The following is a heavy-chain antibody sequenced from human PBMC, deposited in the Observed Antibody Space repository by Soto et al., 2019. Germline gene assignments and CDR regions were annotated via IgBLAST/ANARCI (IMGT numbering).Heavy chain of an antibody. D-gene: IGHD6-6*01. J-gene: IGHJ4*02. Sequence: SETLSLTCTVSGGSISSYYWSWIRQPPGKGLEWIGYIYYSGSTNYNPSLKGRVTISVDTSKNQFSLKLSSVTAADTAVYYCARRSSSSTFDYWGQGTLVTVSS. V-gene: IGHV4-59*01. CDR2: IYYSGST. CDR3: ARRSSSSTFDY. CDR1: GGSISSYY.